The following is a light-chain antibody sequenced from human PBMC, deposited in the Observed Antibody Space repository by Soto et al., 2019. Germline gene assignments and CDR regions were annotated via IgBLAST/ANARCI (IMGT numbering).Light chain of an antibody. CDR2: GAS. J-gene: IGKJ2*01. CDR1: QDITRW. CDR3: QQYNKWPRT. Sequence: MTQSPSSVSGSVGDRVTITCRASQDITRWLAWYQQKPGQAPRLLIYGASTTATGIPARFSGSGSGTEFTLTISSLQSEDFAVYNCQQYNKWPRTFGQGTKVDIK. V-gene: IGKV3-15*01.